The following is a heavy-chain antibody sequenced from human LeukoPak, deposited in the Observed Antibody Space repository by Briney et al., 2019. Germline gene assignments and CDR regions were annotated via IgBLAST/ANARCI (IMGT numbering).Heavy chain of an antibody. J-gene: IGHJ4*02. CDR1: GGSFSGYY. CDR3: ARSPFNCGGDCYSVDY. Sequence: PSETLSLTCAVYGGSFSGYYWSWIRQPPGKGLEWIGEINHSGSTNYNPSLKSRVTIPVDTSKNQFSLKLSSVTAADTAVYYCARSPFNCGGDCYSVDYWGQGTLVTVSS. V-gene: IGHV4-34*01. CDR2: INHSGST. D-gene: IGHD2-21*01.